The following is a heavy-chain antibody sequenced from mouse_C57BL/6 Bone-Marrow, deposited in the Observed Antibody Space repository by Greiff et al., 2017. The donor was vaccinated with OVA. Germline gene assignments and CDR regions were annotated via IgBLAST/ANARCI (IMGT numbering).Heavy chain of an antibody. V-gene: IGHV15-2*01. D-gene: IGHD2-1*01. Sequence: QVQLQQSGSELRSPGSSVKLSCKDFDSEVFPIAYMSWVRQKPGHGFEWIGGILPSIGRTIYGEKFEDKATLDADTLSNTAYLELNSLTSEDSAIYYCARGIYYGNYVGFAYWGQGTLVTVSA. CDR2: ILPSIGRT. CDR1: DSEVFPIAY. J-gene: IGHJ3*01. CDR3: ARGIYYGNYVGFAY.